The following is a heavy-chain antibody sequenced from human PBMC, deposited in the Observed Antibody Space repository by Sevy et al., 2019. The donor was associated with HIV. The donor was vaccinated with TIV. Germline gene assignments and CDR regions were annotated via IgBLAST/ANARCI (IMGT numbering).Heavy chain of an antibody. CDR3: ATGFRGGYSYGYYFGY. CDR2: MNPNSGNT. Sequence: ASVKVSCKASGYTFTSYDINWGRQATGRGLEWMGWMNPNSGNTGYAQKYQGRVTMTRNTSISTAYMELSSLRSEDTAVYYCATGFRGGYSYGYYFGYWGQGTLVTVSS. CDR1: GYTFTSYD. V-gene: IGHV1-8*01. J-gene: IGHJ4*02. D-gene: IGHD5-18*01.